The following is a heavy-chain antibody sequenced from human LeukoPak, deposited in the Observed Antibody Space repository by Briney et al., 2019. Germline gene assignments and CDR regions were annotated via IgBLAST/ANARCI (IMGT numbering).Heavy chain of an antibody. J-gene: IGHJ5*02. CDR2: ISGSGGST. D-gene: IGHD3-22*01. V-gene: IGHV3-23*01. Sequence: GGSLRHSCAPSGFTFSSYAMSWVRQAPGKGLQSVSAISGSGGSTYYADSVKGRFTISRDNSKNTLYLQMNSLRAEDTAVYYCAKAKNSGYYYLNWFDPWGQGTLVTVSS. CDR1: GFTFSSYA. CDR3: AKAKNSGYYYLNWFDP.